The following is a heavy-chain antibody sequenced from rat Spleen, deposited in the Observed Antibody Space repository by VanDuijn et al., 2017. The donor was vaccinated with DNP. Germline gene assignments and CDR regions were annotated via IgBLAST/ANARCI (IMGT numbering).Heavy chain of an antibody. V-gene: IGHV5-25*01. CDR1: GFTFSNYD. Sequence: EVQLVESGGGLVQPGRSLKLSCAASGFTFSNYDMAWVRQAPTKGLEWVASISPSGGNTYYRDSVKGRLTISRDNAKITLYLQMDSLRSENTATYYCATHGYYGYNPPRSWFAYWGQGTLVTVSS. CDR3: ATHGYYGYNPPRSWFAY. J-gene: IGHJ3*01. D-gene: IGHD1-9*01. CDR2: ISPSGGNT.